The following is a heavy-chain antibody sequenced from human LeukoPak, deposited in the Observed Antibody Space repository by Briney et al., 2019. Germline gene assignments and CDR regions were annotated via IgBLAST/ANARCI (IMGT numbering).Heavy chain of an antibody. V-gene: IGHV1-8*01. J-gene: IGHJ6*03. D-gene: IGHD6-13*01. CDR1: GYTFSDHD. CDR2: MNPNSGNT. Sequence: ASVRVSCKDSGYTFSDHDVNWVRQAPGQGLEWMGWMNPNSGNTGYAQKFQGRVTITRNTSISTAYMELSSLRSEDTAVYYCARGIAAAGTWTAWFYYYYYYMDVWGKGTTVTVSS. CDR3: ARGIAAAGTWTAWFYYYYYYMDV.